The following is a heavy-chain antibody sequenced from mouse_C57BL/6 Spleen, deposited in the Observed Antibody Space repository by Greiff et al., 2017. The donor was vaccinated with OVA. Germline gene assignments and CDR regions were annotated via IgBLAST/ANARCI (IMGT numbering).Heavy chain of an antibody. J-gene: IGHJ3*01. D-gene: IGHD3-2*02. CDR2: IWTGGGT. V-gene: IGHV2-9-1*01. CDR3: ARMGSSGYGAY. CDR1: GFSFTSYS. Sequence: VQLKESGPGLVAPSQSLSITCTVSGFSFTSYSISWVRQPPGKGLEWLGVIWTGGGTTYNSALKSRLSISKDNSKSQVFLKMNSLQTDDTARYYCARMGSSGYGAYWGQGTLVTVSA.